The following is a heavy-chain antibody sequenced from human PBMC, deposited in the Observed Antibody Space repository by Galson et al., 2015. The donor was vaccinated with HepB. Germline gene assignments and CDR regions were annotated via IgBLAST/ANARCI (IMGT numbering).Heavy chain of an antibody. Sequence: QSGAEVKKPGESLKISCKGSGYSFTSYWIGWVRQMPGKGLEWMGIIYPGDSDTRYSPSFQGQVTISADKSISTAYLQWSSLKASDTAMYYCARTRITIFGDDAFDIWGQGTMVTVSS. J-gene: IGHJ3*02. CDR3: ARTRITIFGDDAFDI. D-gene: IGHD3-3*01. CDR2: IYPGDSDT. CDR1: GYSFTSYW. V-gene: IGHV5-51*01.